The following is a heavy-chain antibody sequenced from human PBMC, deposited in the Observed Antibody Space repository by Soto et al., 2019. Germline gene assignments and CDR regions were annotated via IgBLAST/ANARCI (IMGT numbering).Heavy chain of an antibody. CDR1: GYSFTSYW. CDR3: ARHGRNIAAAGTGYYYYGMDV. Sequence: PGASLKISCKGSGYSFTSYWISWVRQMPGKGLEWMGRIDPSDSYTNYSPSFQGHVTMSADKSISTAYLQWSSLKASDTAMYYCARHGRNIAAAGTGYYYYGMDVWGQGTTVTVSS. D-gene: IGHD6-13*01. CDR2: IDPSDSYT. J-gene: IGHJ6*02. V-gene: IGHV5-10-1*01.